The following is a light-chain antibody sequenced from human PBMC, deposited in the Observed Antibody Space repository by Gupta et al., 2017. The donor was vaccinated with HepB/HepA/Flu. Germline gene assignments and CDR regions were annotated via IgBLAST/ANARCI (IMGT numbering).Light chain of an antibody. CDR2: DVT. J-gene: IGLJ1*01. V-gene: IGLV2-8*01. CDR3: SSYAGSNNFV. CDR1: SSDVGGYNY. Sequence: SALTQPPSASGSPGPSVTISCTGTSSDVGGYNYVSWYHLHPGKAPKLMIYDVTNRPSGVPDRFSGSKSGNTASLTVSGLQAEDEADYYCSSYAGSNNFVFGTGTKVTVL.